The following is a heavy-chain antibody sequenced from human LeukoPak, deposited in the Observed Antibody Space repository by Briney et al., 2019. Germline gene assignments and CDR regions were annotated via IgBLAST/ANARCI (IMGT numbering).Heavy chain of an antibody. D-gene: IGHD3-22*01. V-gene: IGHV1-46*01. CDR2: INPSGVST. J-gene: IGHJ4*02. Sequence: ASVKVSCKASGYTFTSYYMHWVRQAPGQGLEWMGIINPSGVSTSYAQKFQGRVTMTRDTSTSTVYMELSSLRSEDTAVYYCAKSNSLYYYDSSGITPLYFDYWGQGTLVTVSS. CDR1: GYTFTSYY. CDR3: AKSNSLYYYDSSGITPLYFDY.